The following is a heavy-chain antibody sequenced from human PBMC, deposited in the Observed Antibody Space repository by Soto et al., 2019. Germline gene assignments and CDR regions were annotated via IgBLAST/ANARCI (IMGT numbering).Heavy chain of an antibody. Sequence: XGSLRLSFAASGFTFSSYCMSWVRQAPGKGLDWVANINQDGSEKYYVDSVKGRFTLSRDNAKNSLQLQMNSLRAEDTAIYFCARVAYSNGWIYDDWGQGTLVTVSS. J-gene: IGHJ4*01. CDR1: GFTFSSYC. CDR2: INQDGSEK. D-gene: IGHD6-19*01. V-gene: IGHV3-7*01. CDR3: ARVAYSNGWIYDD.